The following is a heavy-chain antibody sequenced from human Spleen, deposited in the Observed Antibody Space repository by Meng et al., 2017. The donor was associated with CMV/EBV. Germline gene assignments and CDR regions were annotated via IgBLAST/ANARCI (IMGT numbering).Heavy chain of an antibody. V-gene: IGHV3-21*01. CDR2: ISGSSSYI. J-gene: IGHJ3*02. Sequence: GESLKISCAASGFNVSVYTMNWVRQAAGKGPEWVSCISGSSSYIYYGDSVKGRFTISRDNARNSLFLQMNSLRAEDTAIYYCAREWGYQILIDAFDIWGQGTMVTVSS. D-gene: IGHD2-2*01. CDR1: GFNVSVYT. CDR3: AREWGYQILIDAFDI.